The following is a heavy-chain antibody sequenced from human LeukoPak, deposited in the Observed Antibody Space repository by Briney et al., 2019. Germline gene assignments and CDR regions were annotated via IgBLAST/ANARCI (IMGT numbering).Heavy chain of an antibody. CDR1: GGTFSSYA. Sequence: ASVKVSCKASGGTFSSYAISWVRQAPGQGLEWMGGIIPIFGTANYAQKFQGRVTITADESTSTAYMELSSLRSEDTAVYYYAASGKVPAAISAYWGQGTLVTVSS. D-gene: IGHD2-2*02. V-gene: IGHV1-69*13. CDR3: AASGKVPAAISAY. CDR2: IIPIFGTA. J-gene: IGHJ4*02.